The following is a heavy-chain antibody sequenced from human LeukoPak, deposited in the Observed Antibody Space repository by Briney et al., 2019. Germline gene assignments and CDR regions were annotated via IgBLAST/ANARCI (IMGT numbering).Heavy chain of an antibody. V-gene: IGHV3-48*03. CDR2: ISSSGSTI. CDR1: GFTFSSYE. Sequence: GGSPRLSCAASGFTFSSYEMNWVRQAPGKGLEWVSYISSSGSTIYYADSVKGRFTISRDNAKNSLYLQMNSLRAEDTAVYYCARDKYSYGYIDYWGQGTLVTVSS. J-gene: IGHJ4*02. D-gene: IGHD5-18*01. CDR3: ARDKYSYGYIDY.